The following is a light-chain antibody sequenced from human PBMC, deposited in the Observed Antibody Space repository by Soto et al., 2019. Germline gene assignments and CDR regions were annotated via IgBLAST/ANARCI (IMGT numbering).Light chain of an antibody. Sequence: DIQMTQSPSSLSASVGDRVTITCQASRTISSHLNWYQQKPGKAPKPLIYAASSLQSGVPSRFSGSGSGTDFTLTISSLQPEDFATYYCQQSYDTPRTFGQGTKVEIK. CDR2: AAS. J-gene: IGKJ1*01. CDR1: RTISSH. CDR3: QQSYDTPRT. V-gene: IGKV1-39*01.